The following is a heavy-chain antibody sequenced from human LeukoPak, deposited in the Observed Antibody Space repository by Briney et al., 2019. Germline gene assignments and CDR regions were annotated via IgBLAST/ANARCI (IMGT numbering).Heavy chain of an antibody. CDR2: IYSGGNT. Sequence: GGSLRLSCAASGFTFSTYWMSWVRQAPGKGLEWVSFIYSGGNTYYADSVKGRFTISRDNSKNTVHLQMNSLRAEDTAIYYCARDERLLSFLKWGQGTLVTVSS. V-gene: IGHV3-53*01. CDR3: ARDERLLSFLK. D-gene: IGHD3-3*01. J-gene: IGHJ4*02. CDR1: GFTFSTYW.